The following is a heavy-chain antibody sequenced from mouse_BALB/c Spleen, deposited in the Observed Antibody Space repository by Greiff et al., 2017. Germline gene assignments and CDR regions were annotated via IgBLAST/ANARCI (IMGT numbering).Heavy chain of an antibody. CDR1: GFNIKDTY. Sequence: VQLKQSGAELVKPGASVKLSCTASGFNIKDTYMHWVKQRPEQGLEWIGRIDPANGNTKYDPKFQGKATITADTSSNTAYLQLSSLTSEATAVYYFASPSAYGSSSWSFDVWGAGTTVTVSA. CDR2: IDPANGNT. CDR3: ASPSAYGSSSWSFDV. V-gene: IGHV14-3*02. J-gene: IGHJ1*01. D-gene: IGHD1-1*01.